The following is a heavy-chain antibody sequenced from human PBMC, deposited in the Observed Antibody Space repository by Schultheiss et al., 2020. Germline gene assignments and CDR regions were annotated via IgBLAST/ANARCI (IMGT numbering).Heavy chain of an antibody. J-gene: IGHJ2*01. D-gene: IGHD4-11*01. CDR1: GGSISNYY. CDR3: ARRNINYWYFDL. CDR2: IYTSGST. V-gene: IGHV4-4*07. Sequence: SETLSLTCTVSGGSISNYYWSWIRQPAGKGLEWIGHIYTSGSTTYNPSLKSRVTMSVDTSKNQFSLNLGSVTAADTALYYCARRNINYWYFDLWGRGTLVTGSS.